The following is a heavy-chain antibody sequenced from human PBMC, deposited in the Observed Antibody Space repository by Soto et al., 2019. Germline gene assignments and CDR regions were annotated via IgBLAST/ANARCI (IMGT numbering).Heavy chain of an antibody. CDR2: ISGGGGTT. V-gene: IGHV3-23*01. CDR3: AKDRDYGDSLPSDY. J-gene: IGHJ4*02. D-gene: IGHD4-17*01. CDR1: GFTFSSYA. Sequence: EVQLLESGGGLVQPGVSLRLSCAASGFTFSSYAMSWVRQAPGKGLEWVSAISGGGGTTYYADPVKGQFTISRNNSKNTLYLQMNSLRAEDTALYYCAKDRDYGDSLPSDYWGQGTLVTVSS.